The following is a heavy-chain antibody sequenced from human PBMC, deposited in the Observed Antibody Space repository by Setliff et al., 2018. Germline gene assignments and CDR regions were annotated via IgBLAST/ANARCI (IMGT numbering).Heavy chain of an antibody. CDR1: GGSITGGGYY. CDR2: IYYSGST. V-gene: IGHV4-61*10. CDR3: ARGRIAVAGTFWFDP. D-gene: IGHD6-19*01. Sequence: PSETLSLTCSVSGGSITGGGYYWSWIRQPAGKGLEWIGYIYYSGSTNYNPSLKSRVTISVDTSMNQFSLKLSSVTAADTAVYYCARGRIAVAGTFWFDPWGQGTLVTVSS. J-gene: IGHJ5*02.